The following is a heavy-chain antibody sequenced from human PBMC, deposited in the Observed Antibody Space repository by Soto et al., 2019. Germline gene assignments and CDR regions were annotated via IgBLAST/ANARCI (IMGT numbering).Heavy chain of an antibody. V-gene: IGHV3-74*01. CDR2: IDNDGSGT. Sequence: GESLKISCAASGFTFSAYWMHWVRQAPGKGLVWVSRIDNDGSGTIYADSVKGRFTISRDSSKNTVSLEMTSLRAEDTAVYYCAKGGRQWLVTSDFNYWGQGALVTVSS. D-gene: IGHD6-19*01. CDR3: AKGGRQWLVTSDFNY. J-gene: IGHJ4*02. CDR1: GFTFSAYW.